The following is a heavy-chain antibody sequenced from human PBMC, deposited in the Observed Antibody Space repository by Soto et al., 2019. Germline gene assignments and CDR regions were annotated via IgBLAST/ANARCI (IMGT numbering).Heavy chain of an antibody. D-gene: IGHD1-26*01. Sequence: GGSLRLSCVASGFTFSSYGMHWVRQAPGKGLEWVAIISYDGSNTYYADSVKGRFTISRDNSKNTLYLQMNSLRAEDTAVYYCAREAFQEPFFDYWGQGTLVTVSS. V-gene: IGHV3-30*03. J-gene: IGHJ4*02. CDR2: ISYDGSNT. CDR1: GFTFSSYG. CDR3: AREAFQEPFFDY.